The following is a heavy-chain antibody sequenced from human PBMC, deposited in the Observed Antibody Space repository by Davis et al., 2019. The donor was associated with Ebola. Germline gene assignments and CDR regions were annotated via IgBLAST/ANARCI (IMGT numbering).Heavy chain of an antibody. CDR2: IIPIFGAP. CDR3: ATASSDYHYYYAMDV. D-gene: IGHD3-22*01. CDR1: GGTFSSYA. Sequence: SVKVSCKASGGTFSSYAISWVRQAPGQGLEWMGGIIPIFGAPNYAQKFQGRVTITADKSTSTAYLELSSLRSEDTAVYYCATASSDYHYYYAMDVWGQGTTVTVSS. V-gene: IGHV1-69*06. J-gene: IGHJ6*02.